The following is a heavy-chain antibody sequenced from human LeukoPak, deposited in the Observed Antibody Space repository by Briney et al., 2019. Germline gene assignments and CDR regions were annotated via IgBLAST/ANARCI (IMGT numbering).Heavy chain of an antibody. J-gene: IGHJ4*02. V-gene: IGHV3-7*01. CDR1: GFTFSSYW. CDR2: IKEDGSEK. CDR3: ARDPSSLRDSFDY. Sequence: GGSLRLSCAASGFTFSSYWMNWVRQAPGKGLEWVANIKEDGSEKYYVDSVRGRFTISRDNAKNSLYLQMNSLRAEDTAVYYCARDPSSLRDSFDYWGQGTLVTVSS.